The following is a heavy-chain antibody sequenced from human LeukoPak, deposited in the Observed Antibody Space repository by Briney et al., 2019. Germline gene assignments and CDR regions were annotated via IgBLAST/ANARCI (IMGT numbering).Heavy chain of an antibody. D-gene: IGHD4-17*01. J-gene: IGHJ3*02. CDR3: ANVYGDSLGVNAFDI. CDR1: GFTFSSYA. Sequence: PGGSLRLSCAASGFTFSSYAMHWVRQAPGKGLEGVAVISYDGSNKYYADSVKGRFTISRDNSKNTLYLQMNSLRAEDTAVYYCANVYGDSLGVNAFDIWGQGTMVTVSS. CDR2: ISYDGSNK. V-gene: IGHV3-30*04.